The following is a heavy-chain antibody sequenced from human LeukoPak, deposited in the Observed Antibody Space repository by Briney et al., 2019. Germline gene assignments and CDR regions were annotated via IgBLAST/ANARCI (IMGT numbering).Heavy chain of an antibody. CDR2: INQDGSEK. D-gene: IGHD2-15*01. J-gene: IGHJ4*02. V-gene: IGHV3-7*01. Sequence: GGSLGLSCAASGFTFSRMSWVRQAPGKGLEWVANINQDGSEKYYADSVKGRFTISRDNAEKSLYLQMNSLRAEDTAVYYCARPELPGWSVFFDFWGQGTLVTVSS. CDR3: ARPELPGWSVFFDF. CDR1: GFTFSR.